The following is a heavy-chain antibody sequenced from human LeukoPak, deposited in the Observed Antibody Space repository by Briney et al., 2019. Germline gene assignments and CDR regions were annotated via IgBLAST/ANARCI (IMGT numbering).Heavy chain of an antibody. CDR2: ISNDGSTK. CDR3: ARDAPPLGMDV. Sequence: GGSLRLSCAASGFMFSTYVMHWVREAPGKGLEWVAVISNDGSTKYYADSVKGRFTVSRDNSKYTVYLQMNSLRAEDTAVYYCARDAPPLGMDVWGIGTTVTVSS. V-gene: IGHV3-30*04. J-gene: IGHJ6*04. CDR1: GFMFSTYV.